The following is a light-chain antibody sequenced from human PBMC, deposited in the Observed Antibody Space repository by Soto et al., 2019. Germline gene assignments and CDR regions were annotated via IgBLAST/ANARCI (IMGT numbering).Light chain of an antibody. J-gene: IGLJ3*02. CDR2: MND. V-gene: IGLV1-47*01. CDR1: SSNVGNNY. CDR3: AAWDDSLSGVV. Sequence: QSVLTQPPSASGTPGQRVTISCSGSSSNVGNNYLYWYQQLPGTTPKLVMYMNDQQPSGVPDRFSGSKSGTSASLAISGLRSDDEDDYYCAAWDDSLSGVVFGGGTKLTVL.